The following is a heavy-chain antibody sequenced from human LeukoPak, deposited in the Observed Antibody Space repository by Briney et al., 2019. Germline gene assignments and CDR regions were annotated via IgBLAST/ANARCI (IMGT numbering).Heavy chain of an antibody. V-gene: IGHV4-61*01. Sequence: SETLSLTCTVSDGSVSSGSHYWSWIRQPPGQGLEWIGYMYYIGSTNYNPSLKSRVTISIDTSKSQFSLRLRSVTAADTAVYYCARDYYGSGTHLYWGQGTLVTVSS. CDR3: ARDYYGSGTHLY. J-gene: IGHJ4*02. D-gene: IGHD3-10*01. CDR1: DGSVSSGSHY. CDR2: MYYIGST.